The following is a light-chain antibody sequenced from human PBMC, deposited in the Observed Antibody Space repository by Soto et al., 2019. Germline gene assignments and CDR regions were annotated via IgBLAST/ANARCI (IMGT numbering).Light chain of an antibody. V-gene: IGKV1-39*01. J-gene: IGKJ4*01. CDR1: QSVVSS. CDR2: AAS. Sequence: DIQMTQSPSSLSASVGDRVTITCRASQSVVSSLNWYQQKPGEAPNLLIYAASSLQSGVSSRFSGSGAGTDFTLTISSLQPEDFATYYCQQSYPTPLTFGGGTQVEIK. CDR3: QQSYPTPLT.